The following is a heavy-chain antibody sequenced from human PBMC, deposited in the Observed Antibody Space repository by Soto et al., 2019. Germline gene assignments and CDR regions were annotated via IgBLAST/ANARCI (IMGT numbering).Heavy chain of an antibody. D-gene: IGHD3-22*01. J-gene: IGHJ1*01. Sequence: EVQLVESGGGLIQPGGSLRLSCAASGFTVSSNYMSWVRQAPGKGLEWVSVTYSGGSTYYADSVKGRFTISRDNSKNTLYLQMNSLRAEDTAMYYCARDRVESGYPEYFQHWGQGTLVTVSS. CDR3: ARDRVESGYPEYFQH. V-gene: IGHV3-53*01. CDR1: GFTVSSNY. CDR2: TYSGGST.